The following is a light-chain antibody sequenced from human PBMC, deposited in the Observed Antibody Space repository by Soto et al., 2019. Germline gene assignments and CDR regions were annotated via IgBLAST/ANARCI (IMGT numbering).Light chain of an antibody. V-gene: IGKV3-11*01. CDR1: QSVSRT. J-gene: IGKJ1*01. CDR2: DAS. Sequence: EVVLTQSPATLSLSPGERANLSCRTSQSVSRTLAWYHQKSGQEPRLLIYDASNRATSIPTKFSGSGSGTDFTLTISSLEPEDFAVDYCQQRYNWPQTFGQGTKVEIK. CDR3: QQRYNWPQT.